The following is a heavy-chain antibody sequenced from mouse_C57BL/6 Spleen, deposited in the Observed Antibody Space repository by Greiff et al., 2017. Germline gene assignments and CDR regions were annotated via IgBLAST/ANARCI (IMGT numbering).Heavy chain of an antibody. J-gene: IGHJ1*03. CDR1: GYTFTSYW. V-gene: IGHV1-59*01. Sequence: QVQLQQPGAELVRPGTSVKLSCKASGYTFTSYWMHWVKQRPGQGLEWIGVIDPSDSYTNYNQKFKGKATLTVDTSASTAYMQRSSLTSEDSAVYYCARGYGSSYVGYFDVWGTGTTVTVSS. D-gene: IGHD1-1*01. CDR2: IDPSDSYT. CDR3: ARGYGSSYVGYFDV.